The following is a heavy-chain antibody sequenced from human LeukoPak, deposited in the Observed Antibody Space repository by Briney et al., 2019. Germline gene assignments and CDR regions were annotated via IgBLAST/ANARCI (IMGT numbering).Heavy chain of an antibody. V-gene: IGHV3-23*01. CDR2: ISGSGGST. Sequence: PGGSLRLSCAASGFTFRSYAMSWVRQAPGKGLEWVSVISGSGGSTYYADSVKGRFTISRDNSKNTLYLQMNSLRAEDTAVYYCARYSGYDWGVPDYWGQGTLVTVSS. CDR1: GFTFRSYA. D-gene: IGHD5-12*01. CDR3: ARYSGYDWGVPDY. J-gene: IGHJ4*02.